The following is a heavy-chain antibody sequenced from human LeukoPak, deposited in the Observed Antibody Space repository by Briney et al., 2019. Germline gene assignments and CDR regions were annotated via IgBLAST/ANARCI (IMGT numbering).Heavy chain of an antibody. Sequence: SETLSLTCAVYGGSFSGYYWSWIRQPPGKGLEWIGEINHSGSTNYNPSLKSRVTISVDTSKNQFSLKLSSVTAADTAVYYCARCPGIAVAGPPGYWGQGTLVTVSS. D-gene: IGHD6-19*01. J-gene: IGHJ4*02. V-gene: IGHV4-34*01. CDR2: INHSGST. CDR3: ARCPGIAVAGPPGY. CDR1: GGSFSGYY.